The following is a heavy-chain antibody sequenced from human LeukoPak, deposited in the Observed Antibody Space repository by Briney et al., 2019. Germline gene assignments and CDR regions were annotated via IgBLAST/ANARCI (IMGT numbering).Heavy chain of an antibody. Sequence: GGSLRLSCAASGFTFSSYSMNWVRQAPGKGLEWVSSISSSSSYIYYADSVKGRFTISRDNAKNSLYLQMNSLRAEDTAVYYCARADGSGSYLGGYYYYYMDVWGKGTTVTVSS. J-gene: IGHJ6*03. V-gene: IGHV3-21*01. CDR2: ISSSSSYI. D-gene: IGHD3-10*01. CDR1: GFTFSSYS. CDR3: ARADGSGSYLGGYYYYYMDV.